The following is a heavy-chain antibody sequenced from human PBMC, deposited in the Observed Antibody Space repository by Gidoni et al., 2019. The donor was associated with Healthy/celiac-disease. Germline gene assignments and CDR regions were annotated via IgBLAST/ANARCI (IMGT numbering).Heavy chain of an antibody. D-gene: IGHD2-2*01. Sequence: QVQLQASSPGLVKPSETLSLTCPVSGGSISRYYWSWLRQPAGKGLEWIGRIYTGGSTSYTPSIKSRVTMSVDTAKNQFSLKLSAVTAADTAVDYCAREGLDARTRWQDTSQLDYWGQGTLVTVSS. CDR3: AREGLDARTRWQDTSQLDY. CDR1: GGSISRYY. CDR2: IYTGGST. J-gene: IGHJ4*02. V-gene: IGHV4-4*07.